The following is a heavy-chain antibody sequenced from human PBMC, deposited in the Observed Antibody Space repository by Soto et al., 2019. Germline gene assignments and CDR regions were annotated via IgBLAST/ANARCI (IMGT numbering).Heavy chain of an antibody. V-gene: IGHV3-43D*03. J-gene: IGHJ4*02. CDR2: ISWDGGST. Sequence: GGSLRLSCAASGFTFDDYAMHWVRQAPGKGLEWVSLISWDGGSTYYADSVKGRFTISRDNSKNSLYLQMNSLRAEDTALYYCAKVITDTAMYYFDYWGQGTLVTVSS. D-gene: IGHD5-18*01. CDR3: AKVITDTAMYYFDY. CDR1: GFTFDDYA.